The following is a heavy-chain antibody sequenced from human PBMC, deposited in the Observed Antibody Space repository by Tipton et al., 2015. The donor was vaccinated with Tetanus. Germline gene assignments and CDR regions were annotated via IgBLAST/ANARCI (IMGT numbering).Heavy chain of an antibody. D-gene: IGHD2-15*01. Sequence: QSGAEVKKPGSSVKVSCKASGGRFSKFAISWVRQAPGQGLELMGTVIPAFTKVTYEQKFRGRLTITADGSTSTVYMDLRSLRSDDTAVYYCVRPDRYCSGGSCYLALDSWGQGALITVSS. V-gene: IGHV1-69*15. CDR2: VIPAFTKV. CDR3: VRPDRYCSGGSCYLALDS. CDR1: GGRFSKFA. J-gene: IGHJ4*02.